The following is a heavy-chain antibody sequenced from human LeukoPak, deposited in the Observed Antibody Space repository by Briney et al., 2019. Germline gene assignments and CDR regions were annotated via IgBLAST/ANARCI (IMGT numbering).Heavy chain of an antibody. CDR1: GFTFSSCG. D-gene: IGHD1-14*01. CDR2: IGPTGTDR. V-gene: IGHV3-21*01. Sequence: PGGSLRLSCAASGFTFSSCGFNWVRQAPGKGLEWVSAIGPTGTDRYYADSVRGRFTISRDNAKNSMYLQMDSLRDEDTAVYYCATETIGRHYDYWGQGTLLTVSS. CDR3: ATETIGRHYDY. J-gene: IGHJ4*02.